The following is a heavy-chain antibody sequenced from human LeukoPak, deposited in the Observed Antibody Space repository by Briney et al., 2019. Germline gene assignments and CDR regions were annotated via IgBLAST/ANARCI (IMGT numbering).Heavy chain of an antibody. D-gene: IGHD4-17*01. J-gene: IGHJ4*02. CDR1: GYSFSVYS. CDR3: AREGGTREYNGDTWSHFFDF. Sequence: GASVKVSCKASGYSFSVYSIDWVRQAPGQGLEWVGTINPNGGTTSFAQKFQGRVTLTRDMSTNTVSMELRSLRPEDTAVYFCAREGGTREYNGDTWSHFFDFWGQGTLVTVSA. V-gene: IGHV1-46*01. CDR2: INPNGGTT.